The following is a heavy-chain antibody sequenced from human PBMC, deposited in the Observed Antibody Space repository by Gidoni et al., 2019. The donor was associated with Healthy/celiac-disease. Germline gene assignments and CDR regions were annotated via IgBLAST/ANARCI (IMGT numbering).Heavy chain of an antibody. CDR1: GFTFSSYG. J-gene: IGHJ6*02. Sequence: QVQLVESGGGVVQPGRSLRLSCAASGFTFSSYGMHWVRQAPGKGLEWVAVIWYDGSNKYYADSVKGRFTISRDNSKNTLYLQMNSLRAEDTAVYYCAREEGTVTTVGGMDVWGQGTTVTVSS. V-gene: IGHV3-33*01. CDR2: IWYDGSNK. D-gene: IGHD4-17*01. CDR3: AREEGTVTTVGGMDV.